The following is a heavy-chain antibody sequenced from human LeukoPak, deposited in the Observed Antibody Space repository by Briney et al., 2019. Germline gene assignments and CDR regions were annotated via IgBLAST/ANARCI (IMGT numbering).Heavy chain of an antibody. CDR3: AKDWNDDSGNWFDP. CDR2: ISGSGGST. D-gene: IGHD4-17*01. Sequence: GGSLRLSCAASRFTFSSYAMSWVRQAPGKGLEWVSAISGSGGSTYYADSVKGRFTISRDNSKNTLYLQMNSLRAEDTAVYYCAKDWNDDSGNWFDPWAREPWSPSPQ. CDR1: RFTFSSYA. J-gene: IGHJ5*02. V-gene: IGHV3-23*01.